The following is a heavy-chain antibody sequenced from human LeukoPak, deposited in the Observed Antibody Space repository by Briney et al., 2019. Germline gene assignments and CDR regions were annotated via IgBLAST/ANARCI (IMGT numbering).Heavy chain of an antibody. CDR2: ISANNGNT. V-gene: IGHV1-18*01. CDR3: PRGDSGYDFVPSEC. Sequence: ASVKVSCKASGYTFTRYGIIWVRQAPGQGLEWMGWISANNGNTNYAQKLQGRVTMTTDTSTSTAYMELRSLRSDDTAVYYCPRGDSGYDFVPSECWGQGTLVTVSS. CDR1: GYTFTRYG. D-gene: IGHD5-12*01. J-gene: IGHJ4*02.